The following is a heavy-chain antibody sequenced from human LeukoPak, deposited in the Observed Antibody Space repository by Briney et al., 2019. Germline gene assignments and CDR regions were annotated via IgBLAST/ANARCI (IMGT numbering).Heavy chain of an antibody. CDR3: TRDSSSWYEDWFDP. Sequence: GGSLRLSCAASGFTFSGSAMHWVRQASGKGLERVGRIRSKANSYATAYAASVEGRFTISRDDSKNTAYLQMNSLKTEDTAVYYCTRDSSSWYEDWFDPWGQGTLVTVSS. CDR1: GFTFSGSA. D-gene: IGHD6-13*01. CDR2: IRSKANSYAT. J-gene: IGHJ5*02. V-gene: IGHV3-73*01.